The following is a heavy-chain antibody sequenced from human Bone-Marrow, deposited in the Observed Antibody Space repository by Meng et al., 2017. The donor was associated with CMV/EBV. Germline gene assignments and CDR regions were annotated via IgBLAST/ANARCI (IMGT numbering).Heavy chain of an antibody. CDR1: GLTFRDAW. V-gene: IGHV3-7*03. CDR2: IKQDGSEK. CDR3: TTRGDYFDF. D-gene: IGHD1-14*01. J-gene: IGHJ4*02. Sequence: GESLKISCSVSGLTFRDAWMSWVRQAPGKGLEWVANIKQDGSEKYYVDSVKGRFTISRDNAKNSLYLQMSSLKTEDTAVYYFTTRGDYFDFWGQGTLVTVSS.